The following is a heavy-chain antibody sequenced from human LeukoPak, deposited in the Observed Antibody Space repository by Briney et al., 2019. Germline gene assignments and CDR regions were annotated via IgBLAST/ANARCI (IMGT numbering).Heavy chain of an antibody. CDR1: GFTFNNYA. V-gene: IGHV3-23*01. J-gene: IGHJ6*02. CDR3: AKDLQEGYCSSTSCYSILYGMDV. CDR2: ITGTDDAT. Sequence: PGGSLRLSCAASGFTFNNYAMTWVRQPPGKGLEWVSTITGTDDATYYAGSVKGRFTISRDNSKNTLYLQMNSLRAEDTAVYYCAKDLQEGYCSSTSCYSILYGMDVWGQGTTVTVSS. D-gene: IGHD2-2*01.